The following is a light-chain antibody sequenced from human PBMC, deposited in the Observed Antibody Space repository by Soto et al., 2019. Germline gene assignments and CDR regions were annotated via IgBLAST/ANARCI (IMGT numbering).Light chain of an antibody. V-gene: IGKV1-5*01. CDR1: QSISSW. Sequence: DIQMTQSPSSLSASVGDRVTITCRASQSISSWLAWYQQKPGKAPKLLIYDASTLECVVPSRFSGSGSGEFFLLISSSLPADDSASYYCQHYNGYSTFGQGTKLDIK. CDR2: DAS. J-gene: IGKJ2*01. CDR3: QHYNGYST.